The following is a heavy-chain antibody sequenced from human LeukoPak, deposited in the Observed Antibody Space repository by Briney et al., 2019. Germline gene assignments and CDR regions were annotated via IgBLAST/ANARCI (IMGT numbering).Heavy chain of an antibody. V-gene: IGHV1-2*06. Sequence: ASVKVSCKASGYTFTGYYMHWVRQAPGQGLEWMGRINPNSGGTNYAQKFQGRVTMTRDTSISTAYMELSRLRSDDTAVYYCARVRVGATAGDCFDYWGQGILVTVSS. J-gene: IGHJ4*02. CDR3: ARVRVGATAGDCFDY. CDR1: GYTFTGYY. D-gene: IGHD1-26*01. CDR2: INPNSGGT.